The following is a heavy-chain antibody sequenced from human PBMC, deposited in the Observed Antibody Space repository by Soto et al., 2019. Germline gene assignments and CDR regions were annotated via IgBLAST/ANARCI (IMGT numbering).Heavy chain of an antibody. J-gene: IGHJ1*01. D-gene: IGHD7-27*01. CDR1: GFMFGGYE. Sequence: GGSLRLSCVASGFMFGGYEMNWVRQAPGKGLEWVAYISKSGTTKYYADSVKGRFTISRDTAKNTIYLQMNSLRVDDTAVYYCARVGNTALPYWGQGTLVTVSS. CDR2: ISKSGTTK. CDR3: ARVGNTALPY. V-gene: IGHV3-48*03.